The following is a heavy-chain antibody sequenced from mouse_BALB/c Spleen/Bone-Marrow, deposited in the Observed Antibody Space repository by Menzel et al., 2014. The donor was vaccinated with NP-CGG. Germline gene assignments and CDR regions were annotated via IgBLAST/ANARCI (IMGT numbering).Heavy chain of an antibody. Sequence: EVKLMESGPDLVKPSQSLSLTCTVTGYSITSGYSWHWIRQFPGNKLEWMGYIHYSGSTNYNLSLKSRISITRDTSKNQFFLQLNSVTTEDAATYYCATLLRYPGLAYWGQGTLVTVSA. V-gene: IGHV3-1*02. CDR2: IHYSGST. CDR3: ATLLRYPGLAY. J-gene: IGHJ3*01. D-gene: IGHD1-1*01. CDR1: GYSITSGYS.